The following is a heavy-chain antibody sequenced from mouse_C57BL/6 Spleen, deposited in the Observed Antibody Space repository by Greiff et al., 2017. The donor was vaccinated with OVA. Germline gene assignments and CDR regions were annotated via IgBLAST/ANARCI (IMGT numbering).Heavy chain of an antibody. J-gene: IGHJ2*01. Sequence: VQLQQPGAELVKPGASVKLSCKASGYTFTSYWMQWVKQRPGQGLEWIGEIDPSDSYTNYNQKFKGKATLTVDTSSSTAYMQLSSLTSEDSAVYYCARRFYYGSSLYYFDYWGKGTTLTVSS. V-gene: IGHV1-50*01. D-gene: IGHD1-1*01. CDR2: IDPSDSYT. CDR1: GYTFTSYW. CDR3: ARRFYYGSSLYYFDY.